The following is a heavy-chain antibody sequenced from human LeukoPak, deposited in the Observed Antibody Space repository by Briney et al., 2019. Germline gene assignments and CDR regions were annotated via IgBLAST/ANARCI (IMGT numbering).Heavy chain of an antibody. V-gene: IGHV4-34*01. D-gene: IGHD2-21*02. Sequence: KPSETLSLTCAVYGGSFSGYYWSWIRQPPGKGLEWIGEVNHSGSTNYNPSLKSRVTISVDTSKNQFSLKLSSVTAADTAVYYCARRGVVVTATTERVYYYYYMDVWGKGTTVTISS. J-gene: IGHJ6*03. CDR2: VNHSGST. CDR3: ARRGVVVTATTERVYYYYYMDV. CDR1: GGSFSGYY.